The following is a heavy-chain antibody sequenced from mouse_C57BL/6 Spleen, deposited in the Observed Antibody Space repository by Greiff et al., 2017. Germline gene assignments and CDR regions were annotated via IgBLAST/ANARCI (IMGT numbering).Heavy chain of an antibody. J-gene: IGHJ4*01. D-gene: IGHD1-1*02. CDR3: ARRLRLGGDAMDY. CDR1: GYNFNSYC. V-gene: IGHV1-55*01. CDR2: IYPGSGST. Sequence: QVQLQQPGAELVKPGASVKMSCKASGYNFNSYCITWVKQWPGQGLAWIGDIYPGSGSTNYNEKFTSKTTLTIDTSSSTAYIQLSSLTTEDSAFYDYARRLRLGGDAMDYWGQGTSVTVSS.